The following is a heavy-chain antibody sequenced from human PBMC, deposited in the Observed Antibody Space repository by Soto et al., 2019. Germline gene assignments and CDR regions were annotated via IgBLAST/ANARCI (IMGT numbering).Heavy chain of an antibody. CDR3: ARDLSSSWDNYYYYYGMDV. J-gene: IGHJ6*02. D-gene: IGHD6-13*01. V-gene: IGHV1-3*01. CDR1: GYTFTSYA. Sequence: ASVKVSCKXSGYTFTSYAMHWVRQAPGQRLEWMGWINAGNGNTKYSQKFQGRVTITRDTSASTAYMELSSLGSEDTAVYYCARDLSSSWDNYYYYYGMDVWGQGTTVTVS. CDR2: INAGNGNT.